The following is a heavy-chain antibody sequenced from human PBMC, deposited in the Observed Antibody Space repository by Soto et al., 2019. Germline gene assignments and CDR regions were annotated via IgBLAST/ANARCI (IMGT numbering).Heavy chain of an antibody. Sequence: GAAVKVTCKTSGYSFTGFHIHWVRQAPGQGLEWMGWMNPNTGATNYAQKFQGRVIMSRDTSISTAYMELNRLRLDDTAVYFCAREDISNWFDPWGQGSLVTVSS. CDR3: AREDISNWFDP. CDR1: GYSFTGFH. V-gene: IGHV1-2*02. CDR2: MNPNTGAT. D-gene: IGHD3-3*02. J-gene: IGHJ5*02.